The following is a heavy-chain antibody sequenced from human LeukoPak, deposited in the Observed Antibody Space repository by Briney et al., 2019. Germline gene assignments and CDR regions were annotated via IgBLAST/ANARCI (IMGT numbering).Heavy chain of an antibody. CDR2: IYTSGST. CDR3: ARDLGYCSSTSCYGPRDYYMDV. J-gene: IGHJ6*03. CDR1: GGSISSGSYY. Sequence: PSETLSLTCTVSGGSISSGSYYWSWIRQPAGKGLEWIGRIYTSGSTNYNPSLKSRVTISVDTSKNQFSLKLNSVTAADTAVYYCARDLGYCSSTSCYGPRDYYMDVWGKGTTVTISS. D-gene: IGHD2-2*01. V-gene: IGHV4-61*02.